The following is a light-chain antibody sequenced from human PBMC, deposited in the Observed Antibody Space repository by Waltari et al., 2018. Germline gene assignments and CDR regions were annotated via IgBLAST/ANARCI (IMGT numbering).Light chain of an antibody. J-gene: IGKJ1*01. V-gene: IGKV3-20*01. CDR1: QSISRF. CDR3: QKYGSLPAT. Sequence: EIMLTQSPGTLSLSPGERATLSCRASQSISRFFAWYQQKPGQAPRLLIYEASTRATGIQDRFSGSGSGTDFSLTISRLEPEDISVYYCQKYGSLPATFGQGTKVEIK. CDR2: EAS.